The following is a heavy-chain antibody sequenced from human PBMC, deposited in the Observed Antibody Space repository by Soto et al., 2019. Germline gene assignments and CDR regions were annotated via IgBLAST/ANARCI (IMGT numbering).Heavy chain of an antibody. CDR1: GYTFTTYY. J-gene: IGHJ5*02. D-gene: IGHD6-25*01. CDR3: ARDGPLITARSWFDP. CDR2: INPSGGST. V-gene: IGHV1-46*01. Sequence: ASVKVSCKASGYTFTTYYLHWVRQAPGQGLEWMGIINPSGGSTNYAQRFQGRVTMTTDTSTTTAYMELTSLRSDDTAMYYCARDGPLITARSWFDPWGQGTLVTVSS.